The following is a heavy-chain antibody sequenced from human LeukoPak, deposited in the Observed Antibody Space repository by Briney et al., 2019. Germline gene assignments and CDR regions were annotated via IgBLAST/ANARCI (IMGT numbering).Heavy chain of an antibody. Sequence: GGSPRLSCAASGFTFSSYAMSWVRQAPGKGLEWVSAISGSGGSTYYADSVKGRFTISRDNSKNTLYLQMNSLRAEDTAVYYCAKFRLIGGINWFDPWGQGTLVTVSS. V-gene: IGHV3-23*01. D-gene: IGHD3-16*01. CDR3: AKFRLIGGINWFDP. J-gene: IGHJ5*02. CDR1: GFTFSSYA. CDR2: ISGSGGST.